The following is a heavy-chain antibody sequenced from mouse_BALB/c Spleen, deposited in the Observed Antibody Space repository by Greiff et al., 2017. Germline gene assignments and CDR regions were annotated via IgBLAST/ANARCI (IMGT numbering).Heavy chain of an antibody. J-gene: IGHJ1*01. Sequence: EVMLVESGGGLVQPGGSLKLSCAASGFTFSSYGMSWVRQAPDKRLELVATINSNGGSTYYPDSVKGRFTISRDNAKNTLYLQMSRLKSEDTAMYYWAREGDWYFDVWGAGTTVTVSS. CDR3: AREGDWYFDV. V-gene: IGHV5-6-3*01. CDR1: GFTFSSYG. CDR2: INSNGGST.